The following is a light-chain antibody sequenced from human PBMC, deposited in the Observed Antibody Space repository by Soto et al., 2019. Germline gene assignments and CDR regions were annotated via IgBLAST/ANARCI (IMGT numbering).Light chain of an antibody. V-gene: IGKV1-39*01. CDR1: QSISNY. CDR3: QQGYGIPLS. J-gene: IGKJ4*01. Sequence: DMEMTKSPSSLSASVGDRVTITCRASQSISNYLNWYQHKRGKVPKLLIYAASILQSGVPTRFSGSGSGTDFTLTINSLQPEDFATYYCQQGYGIPLSFGGGTKIEIK. CDR2: AAS.